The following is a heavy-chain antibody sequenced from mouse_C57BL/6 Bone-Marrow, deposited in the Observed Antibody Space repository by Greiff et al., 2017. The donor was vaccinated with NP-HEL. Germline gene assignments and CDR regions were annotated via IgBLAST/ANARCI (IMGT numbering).Heavy chain of an antibody. CDR1: GYTFTSYW. CDR2: IYPGSGST. D-gene: IGHD2-1*01. CDR3: ARAGNSYAMDY. J-gene: IGHJ4*01. V-gene: IGHV1-55*01. Sequence: QVQLQQPGAELVKPGASVKMSCKASGYTFTSYWITWVKQRPGQGLEWIGDIYPGSGSTNYNEKFKSKATLTVDTSSSTAYLQLSSLTSEDSAVYYCARAGNSYAMDYWGQGTSVTVSS.